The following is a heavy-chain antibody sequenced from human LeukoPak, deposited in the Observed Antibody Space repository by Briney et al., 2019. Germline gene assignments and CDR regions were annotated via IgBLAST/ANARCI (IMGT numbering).Heavy chain of an antibody. CDR3: ARDPSNSSGYHAHFDS. CDR1: GYTFTHHG. V-gene: IGHV1-18*01. D-gene: IGHD3-22*01. CDR2: ISCYNGDT. Sequence: GASVKVSCKAPGYTFTHHGISWVRQAPGQGLEWMGWISCYNGDTMYAQNVQGRVTMTTDTSTRTAYIELRSLRSDDTAMYYCARDPSNSSGYHAHFDSWGQGTLVTVSS. J-gene: IGHJ4*02.